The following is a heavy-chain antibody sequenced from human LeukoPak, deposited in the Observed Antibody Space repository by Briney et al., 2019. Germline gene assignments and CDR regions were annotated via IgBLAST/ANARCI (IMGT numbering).Heavy chain of an antibody. J-gene: IGHJ2*01. CDR3: ARSAFAEGYFDL. CDR1: GGSITGGGYS. V-gene: IGHV4-30-2*01. CDR2: FYHGGST. Sequence: SETLSLTCTVSGGSITGGGYSWSWIRQAPGKGLEWIGYFYHGGSTSYNPSLRSRVTISVDRSKNQFSLKLTSVTAADTAVYYCARSAFAEGYFDLWGRGTLVTVSS.